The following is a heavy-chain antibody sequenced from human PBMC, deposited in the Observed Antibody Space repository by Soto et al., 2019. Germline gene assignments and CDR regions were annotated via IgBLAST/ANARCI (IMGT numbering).Heavy chain of an antibody. CDR1: GGTFSSYA. D-gene: IGHD2-2*01. V-gene: IGHV1-69*13. Sequence: SVRVSCKASGGTFSSYAISWVRQAPGQGLEWMGGIIPIFGTANYAQKFQGRVTITADESTSTAYMELSSLRSEDTAVYYCARGQDIVVVPAALSYYYYYYGMDVWGQGTTVTVSS. CDR3: ARGQDIVVVPAALSYYYYYYGMDV. J-gene: IGHJ6*02. CDR2: IIPIFGTA.